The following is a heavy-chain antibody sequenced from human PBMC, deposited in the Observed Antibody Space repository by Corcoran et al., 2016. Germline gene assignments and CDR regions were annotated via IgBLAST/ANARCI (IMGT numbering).Heavy chain of an antibody. CDR3: ARLSTPAYCSGGSCYSRYFDY. J-gene: IGHJ4*02. CDR1: GGSFSGYY. Sequence: QVQLQQWGAGLLKPSETLSLTCAVYGGSFSGYYWSWIRQPPGKGLEWIGEINHSGSTNYNPSLKSRVTISVDTSKNQFSLRLSSVTAADTAVYYCARLSTPAYCSGGSCYSRYFDYWGQGTLVTVSS. D-gene: IGHD2-15*01. V-gene: IGHV4-34*01. CDR2: INHSGST.